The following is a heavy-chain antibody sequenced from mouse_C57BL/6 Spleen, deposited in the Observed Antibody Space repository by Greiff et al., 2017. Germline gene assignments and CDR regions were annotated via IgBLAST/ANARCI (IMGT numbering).Heavy chain of an antibody. CDR3: ARGDWEGFAY. Sequence: QVQLKQSGAELVMPGASVKLSCKASGYTFTSYWMHWVKQRPGQGLEWIGEIDPSDSYTNYNQKFKGKSTLTVDKSSSTAYMQLSSLTSEDSAVYYCARGDWEGFAYWGQGTLVTVSA. CDR2: IDPSDSYT. J-gene: IGHJ3*01. D-gene: IGHD4-1*01. V-gene: IGHV1-69*01. CDR1: GYTFTSYW.